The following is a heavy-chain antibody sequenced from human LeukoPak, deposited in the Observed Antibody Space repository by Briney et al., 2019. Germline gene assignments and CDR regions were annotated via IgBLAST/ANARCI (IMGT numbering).Heavy chain of an antibody. Sequence: GGSLRLSCVASGFTFTTHWMSWVRQAPGKGLEWVANIKQDGSEKYYVDSVKGRFTISRDNAKNSLYLQMNSLRAEDTAVYYCAREDSSGYANFDYWGQGTLVTVSS. V-gene: IGHV3-7*01. CDR1: GFTFTTHW. CDR2: IKQDGSEK. CDR3: AREDSSGYANFDY. J-gene: IGHJ4*02. D-gene: IGHD3-22*01.